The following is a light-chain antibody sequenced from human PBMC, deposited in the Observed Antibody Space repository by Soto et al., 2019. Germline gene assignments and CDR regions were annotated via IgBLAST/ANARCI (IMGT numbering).Light chain of an antibody. CDR2: DAS. Sequence: EIVLTQSPATLSLSPGERATLSCRASQSVSGFLAWYQQKPGQPPRLLIYDASNRATGIPARFSGGGSVTDFTLTISSLEPEDVAVYYCQQRSNWLYTFGQGTKVEI. CDR3: QQRSNWLYT. J-gene: IGKJ2*01. CDR1: QSVSGF. V-gene: IGKV3-11*01.